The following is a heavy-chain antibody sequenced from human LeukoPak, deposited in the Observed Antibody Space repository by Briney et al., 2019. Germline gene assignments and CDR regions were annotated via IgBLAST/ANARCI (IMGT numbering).Heavy chain of an antibody. CDR1: GFTFSTYA. CDR3: ARSLAAGGYYYGMDV. D-gene: IGHD6-13*01. J-gene: IGHJ6*02. V-gene: IGHV3-21*01. CDR2: ISSSSSYI. Sequence: GGSLRLSCEASGFTFSTYAMHWVRQAPGKGLEWVSSISSSSSYIYYADSVKGRFTISRDNAKNSLYLQMNSLRAEDTAVYYCARSLAAGGYYYGMDVWGQGTTVTVSS.